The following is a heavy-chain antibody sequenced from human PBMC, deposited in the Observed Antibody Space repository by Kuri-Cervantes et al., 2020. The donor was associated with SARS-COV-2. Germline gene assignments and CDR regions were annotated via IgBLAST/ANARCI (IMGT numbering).Heavy chain of an antibody. CDR1: ELTFSSYW. J-gene: IGHJ6*02. V-gene: IGHV3-74*01. CDR2: INSDGSSR. Sequence: GGSLRLSCAASELTFSSYWMHWVRQAQGKGLVWVSRINSDGSSRSYADSVKGRFTISRDNAKNPLYLQMNSLRAEDTAVYYCARCAFTDYSNYYYYYYYGMDVWGQGTTVTVSS. D-gene: IGHD4-11*01. CDR3: ARCAFTDYSNYYYYYYYGMDV.